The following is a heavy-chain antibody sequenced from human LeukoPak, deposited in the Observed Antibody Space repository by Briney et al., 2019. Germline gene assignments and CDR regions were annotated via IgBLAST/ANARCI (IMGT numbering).Heavy chain of an antibody. J-gene: IGHJ6*04. Sequence: PGGSLRLSCAASGFTFSSYAMSWVRQAPGKGLEWVSAISGSGGSTYYADFVKGRFTISRDNSKNTLYLQMNSLRAEDTAVYYCAKGGVVPAAPYYYGMDVWGKGTTVTVSS. CDR3: AKGGVVPAAPYYYGMDV. D-gene: IGHD2-2*01. V-gene: IGHV3-23*01. CDR1: GFTFSSYA. CDR2: ISGSGGST.